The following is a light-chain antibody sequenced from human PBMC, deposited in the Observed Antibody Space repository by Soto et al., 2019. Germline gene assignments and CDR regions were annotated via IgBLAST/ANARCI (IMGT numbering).Light chain of an antibody. CDR1: QSVSSNY. Sequence: EIVLTQSPGTLSLSPGERATLSCRASQSVSSNYLAWYQQKPGQAPRLLIYGASSRADGIPDRFSGGGSGTDFTLTISRLEPEDFAVYYCQQYGSSPPFTFGPGTKVDIK. CDR3: QQYGSSPPFT. CDR2: GAS. V-gene: IGKV3-20*01. J-gene: IGKJ3*01.